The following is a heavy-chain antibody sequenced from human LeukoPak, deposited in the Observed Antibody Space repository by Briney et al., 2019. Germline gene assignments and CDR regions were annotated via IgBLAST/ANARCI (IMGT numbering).Heavy chain of an antibody. CDR3: AKGMSGSYFFFDY. CDR1: GFTFSSYA. CDR2: ISGSGGST. V-gene: IGHV3-23*01. J-gene: IGHJ4*02. D-gene: IGHD1-26*01. Sequence: GGSLRLSCAASGFTFSSYAMSWVRQAPGKGLEWVSAISGSGGSTYYADSVKGRFTISRDNSKNTLYLQMKSLRAEDTAVYYCAKGMSGSYFFFDYWGQGTLVTVSS.